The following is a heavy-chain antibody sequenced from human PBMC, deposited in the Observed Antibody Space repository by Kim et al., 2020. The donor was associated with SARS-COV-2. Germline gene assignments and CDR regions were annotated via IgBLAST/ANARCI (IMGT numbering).Heavy chain of an antibody. J-gene: IGHJ3*02. CDR2: ISAYNGNT. Sequence: ASVKVSCKASGYTFTSYGISWVRQVPGQGLEWMGWISAYNGNTNNAQNLQGRVTMTTDTSTSTAYMELRSLRSDDTAVYYCARDWLYYYDSSGYPAKAFDIWGQGTMVTVSS. CDR1: GYTFTSYG. CDR3: ARDWLYYYDSSGYPAKAFDI. V-gene: IGHV1-18*01. D-gene: IGHD3-22*01.